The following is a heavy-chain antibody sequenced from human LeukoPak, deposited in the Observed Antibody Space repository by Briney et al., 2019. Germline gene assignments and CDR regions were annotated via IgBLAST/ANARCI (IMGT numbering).Heavy chain of an antibody. Sequence: GASVKVSCKASGGTFSSYAISWVRQAPGQGLEWMGGIIPIFGTANYAQKFQGRVTITTDESTSTAYMGLSSLRSEDTAGYYCARGYCSGGSCYGYRNWFDPWGQGTLVTVSS. D-gene: IGHD2-15*01. CDR1: GGTFSSYA. V-gene: IGHV1-69*05. J-gene: IGHJ5*02. CDR3: ARGYCSGGSCYGYRNWFDP. CDR2: IIPIFGTA.